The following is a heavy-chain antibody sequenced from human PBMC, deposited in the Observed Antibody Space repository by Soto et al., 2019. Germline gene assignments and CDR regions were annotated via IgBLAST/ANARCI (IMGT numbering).Heavy chain of an antibody. D-gene: IGHD2-15*01. CDR2: ISAYNGNT. Sequence: ASVKVSCKASGYTFTIYGISWVRQAPGQGLEWMGWISAYNGNTNYAQKLQGRVTMTTDTSTSTAYMELRSLRSDDTAVYYCARDPLGYCSGGSCYSDYWGRGTLVTVSS. J-gene: IGHJ4*02. CDR1: GYTFTIYG. CDR3: ARDPLGYCSGGSCYSDY. V-gene: IGHV1-18*01.